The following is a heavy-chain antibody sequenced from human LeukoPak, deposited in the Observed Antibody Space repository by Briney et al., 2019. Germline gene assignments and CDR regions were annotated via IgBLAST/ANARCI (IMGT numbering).Heavy chain of an antibody. V-gene: IGHV4-39*01. J-gene: IGHJ4*02. CDR1: GGSISSNSYY. CDR3: NSRSYGAPYYFDY. Sequence: PSETLSLTCAVSGGSISSNSYYWGWIRQPPGKGLEWIGSIYYSGSTYYNPSLKNRVTISVDTSKNQFSLKLSSVTAADTAVYYYNSRSYGAPYYFDYWGQGTLVTVSS. D-gene: IGHD3-10*01. CDR2: IYYSGST.